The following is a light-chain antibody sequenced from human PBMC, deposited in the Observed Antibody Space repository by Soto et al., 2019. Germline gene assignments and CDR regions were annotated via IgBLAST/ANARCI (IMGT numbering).Light chain of an antibody. CDR1: QSVSSNY. J-gene: IGKJ1*01. V-gene: IGKV3-20*01. CDR2: GAF. CDR3: QQYGSSPPT. Sequence: EIVLTQSPGTLSLSPGESAALSCRATQSVSSNYLAWYQQKPGQPPRLLIYGAFNRDTGIPDRFSGSGSGTDFTLTISRLEPEDFAVYYCQQYGSSPPTFGLGTRVDIK.